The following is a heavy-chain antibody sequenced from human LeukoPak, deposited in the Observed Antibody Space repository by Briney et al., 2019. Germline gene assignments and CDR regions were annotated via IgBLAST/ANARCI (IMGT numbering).Heavy chain of an antibody. D-gene: IGHD1-26*01. J-gene: IGHJ4*02. Sequence: PSETLSLTCAVSGYSISRGYYWGWVRQAPGKRPQWIGSVHESGSSYYNPSLRSRVTISLDTSQNQFSLTLTSVAAADSATYYCVRGEVGDFDSWGQGTLVTVSS. CDR2: VHESGSS. CDR1: GYSISRGYY. V-gene: IGHV4-38-2*01. CDR3: VRGEVGDFDS.